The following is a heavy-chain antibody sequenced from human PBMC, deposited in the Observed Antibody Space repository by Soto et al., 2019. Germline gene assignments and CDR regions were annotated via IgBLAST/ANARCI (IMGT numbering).Heavy chain of an antibody. CDR1: GFTVSSKY. CDR3: AREAPMDV. V-gene: IGHV3-53*02. CDR2: IWSAGRI. Sequence: DVQLVETGGELIQPGGSLRLSCAASGFTVSSKYMSWVRQAPGKGLEWVSVIWSAGRIYYADSVRGRFTISRDISKNILYLEMTSLRADDTAVYYCAREAPMDVWGRGTTVTVSS. J-gene: IGHJ6*02.